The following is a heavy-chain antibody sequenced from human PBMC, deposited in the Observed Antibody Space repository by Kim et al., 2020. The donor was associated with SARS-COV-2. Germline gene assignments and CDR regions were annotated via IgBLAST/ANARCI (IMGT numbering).Heavy chain of an antibody. V-gene: IGHV3-9*01. CDR2: ISWNSGSI. D-gene: IGHD4-17*01. Sequence: GGSLRLSCAASGFTFDDYAMHWVRQAPGKGLEWVSGISWNSGSIGYADSVKGRFTISRDNAKNSLYLQMNSLRAEDTALYYCAKGMGGPMMTTVTENGNWFDPWGQGTLVTVSS. CDR1: GFTFDDYA. J-gene: IGHJ5*02. CDR3: AKGMGGPMMTTVTENGNWFDP.